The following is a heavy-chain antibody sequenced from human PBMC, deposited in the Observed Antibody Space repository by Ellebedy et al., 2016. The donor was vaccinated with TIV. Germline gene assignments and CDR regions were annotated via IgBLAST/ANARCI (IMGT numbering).Heavy chain of an antibody. D-gene: IGHD6-19*01. J-gene: IGHJ4*02. CDR3: AKDMRDGSAPEY. Sequence: PGGSLRLSCARSGFTFDEIGMHWFRKAPGKGLEWVSLISGDGGVAYYGASVRGRFTISRDNSKNSLYLQMNRLRAEDTALYFWAKDMRDGSAPEYWGQGTLVTVSS. CDR1: GFTFDEIG. V-gene: IGHV3-43*02. CDR2: ISGDGGVA.